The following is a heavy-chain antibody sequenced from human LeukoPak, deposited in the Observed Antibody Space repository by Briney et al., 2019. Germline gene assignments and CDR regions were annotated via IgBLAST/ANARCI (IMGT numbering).Heavy chain of an antibody. CDR1: GGSISSYY. CDR3: ARHISGSSWYWFDP. V-gene: IGHV4-59*08. Sequence: PSETLSLTCTVSGGSISSYYRSWIRQPPGKGLEWIGYIYYSGSTNYNPSLMSRVTISVDTSKNQFSLKLSSVTAADTAVYYCARHISGSSWYWFDPWGQGTLVTVSS. J-gene: IGHJ5*02. D-gene: IGHD6-13*01. CDR2: IYYSGST.